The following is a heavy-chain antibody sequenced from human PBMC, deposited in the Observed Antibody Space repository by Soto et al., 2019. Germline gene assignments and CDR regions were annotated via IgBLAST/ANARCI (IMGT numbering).Heavy chain of an antibody. D-gene: IGHD4-17*01. V-gene: IGHV3-23*01. CDR3: AGYRETTVTTTFGY. CDR2: ISGSGGST. CDR1: GFTFSSYA. J-gene: IGHJ4*02. Sequence: GGSLRLSYAASGFTFSSYAMSWVRQAPGKGLEWVSAISGSGGSTYYADSVKGRFTISRDNSKNTLYLQMNSLRAEDTAVYYCAGYRETTVTTTFGYWGQGTLVTVSS.